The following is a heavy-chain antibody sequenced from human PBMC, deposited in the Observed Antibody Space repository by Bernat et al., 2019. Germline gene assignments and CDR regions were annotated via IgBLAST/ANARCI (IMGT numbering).Heavy chain of an antibody. V-gene: IGHV3-23*01. CDR1: GFTFISYA. CDR2: ISGNGDST. Sequence: EVQLLDSGGGLVQPGGSLRLSCAASGFTFISYAMSWVRLAPGKGLEWVSGISGNGDSTYYADSVKGRFTISRDNSKNTLYLQMNSLRADDTAVYYCARGTSTSAPYMDVWGKGTTVTVSS. J-gene: IGHJ6*03. CDR3: ARGTSTSAPYMDV.